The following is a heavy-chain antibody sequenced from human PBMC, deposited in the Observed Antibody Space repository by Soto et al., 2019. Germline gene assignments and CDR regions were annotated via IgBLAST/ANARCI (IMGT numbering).Heavy chain of an antibody. J-gene: IGHJ3*02. Sequence: GSLRLSCAASGFTFSSYAMSWVRQAPGKGLEWVSAISDSGGSTYYADSVKGRFTISRDNSKNTLYLQMNSLRAEDTAVYYCAKDLTGYCSGGSCYVGASDIWGQWTMVTVSS. CDR1: GFTFSSYA. D-gene: IGHD2-15*01. CDR2: ISDSGGST. CDR3: AKDLTGYCSGGSCYVGASDI. V-gene: IGHV3-23*01.